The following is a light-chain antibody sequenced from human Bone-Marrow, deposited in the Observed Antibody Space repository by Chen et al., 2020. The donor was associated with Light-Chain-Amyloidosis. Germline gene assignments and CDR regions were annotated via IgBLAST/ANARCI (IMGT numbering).Light chain of an antibody. CDR2: DDG. V-gene: IGLV3-21*02. CDR3: QVLVRGSSPPHVV. Sequence: SVLTQPPSLSVAPGQTARFSCEGDNIVRRSVHWYQPRPGQAPLLVVFDDGDRPSGIPERFSGSNSGNAATLTIFRVEAGDAADYYCQVLVRGSSPPHVVFGGGTRLTVL. J-gene: IGLJ2*01. CDR1: NIVRRS.